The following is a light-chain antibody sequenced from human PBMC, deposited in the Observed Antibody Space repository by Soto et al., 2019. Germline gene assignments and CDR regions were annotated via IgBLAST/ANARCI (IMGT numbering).Light chain of an antibody. CDR3: QHYGSSLRA. J-gene: IGKJ4*01. Sequence: EIVLTQSPGTLSLSLGERVTLSCRASQSVSSSYLAWYQQKPGQAPRLLIYGASSRATGIPDRFSGSGSGTDFTLTISRLEPEDFAVYYCQHYGSSLRAFGGGTKLEIK. V-gene: IGKV3-20*01. CDR2: GAS. CDR1: QSVSSSY.